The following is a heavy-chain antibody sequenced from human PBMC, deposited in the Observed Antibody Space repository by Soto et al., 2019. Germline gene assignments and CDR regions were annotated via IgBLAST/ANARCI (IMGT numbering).Heavy chain of an antibody. CDR1: GFTFSDYY. CDR3: ARDVIEAYYYYGMDV. Sequence: PGGSLRLSCAASGFTFSDYYMSWIRQAPGKGLEWVSYISSSGSTIYYADSVKGRFTISRDNAKNSLYLQMNSLRAEDTAVYYCARDVIEAYYYYGMDVWGQGTTVTVSS. V-gene: IGHV3-11*01. D-gene: IGHD3-22*01. J-gene: IGHJ6*02. CDR2: ISSSGSTI.